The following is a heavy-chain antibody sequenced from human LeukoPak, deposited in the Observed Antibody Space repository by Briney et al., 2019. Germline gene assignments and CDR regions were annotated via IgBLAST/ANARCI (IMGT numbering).Heavy chain of an antibody. J-gene: IGHJ5*02. Sequence: ASVKVSCKASGYTFTSYDINWVRQATGQGLEWMGWMNPNSGNTGYAQKFQGRVTMTRNTSISTAYMELSSLRSEDTAVYYCAREVDSDVWFDPWGQGTLVTVSS. CDR1: GYTFTSYD. CDR2: MNPNSGNT. D-gene: IGHD2-21*02. V-gene: IGHV1-8*01. CDR3: AREVDSDVWFDP.